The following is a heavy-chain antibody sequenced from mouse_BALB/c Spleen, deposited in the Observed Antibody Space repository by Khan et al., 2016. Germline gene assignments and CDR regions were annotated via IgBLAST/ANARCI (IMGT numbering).Heavy chain of an antibody. J-gene: IGHJ3*01. CDR1: GFVFSRYW. V-gene: IGHV4-1*02. D-gene: IGHD1-1*01. Sequence: EVQLQESGGGLVQPGGSLKLSCAASGFVFSRYWMNLVRQAPGKGLEWIGEINSDSSTINYTPSPKDKFIISRDNAKNTLYLQMCKVRSEETALYYCAREDYYAWFPNWGQGTLVAVSA. CDR3: AREDYYAWFPN. CDR2: INSDSSTI.